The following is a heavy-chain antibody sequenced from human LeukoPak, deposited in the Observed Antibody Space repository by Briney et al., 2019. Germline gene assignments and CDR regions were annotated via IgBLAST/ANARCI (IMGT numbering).Heavy chain of an antibody. D-gene: IGHD6-19*01. J-gene: IGHJ4*02. V-gene: IGHV3-74*01. CDR3: ARGPPYSSGCPDY. CDR2: INSDGTSK. CDR1: GFTFSSYW. Sequence: WGSLRLSCVASGFTFSSYWMHWVRQAPGKGLVWISRINSDGTSKNYAGSVKGRFTISRDNAKNTLYLQMNSLRAEDTAVYYCARGPPYSSGCPDYWGQGNLVTVSS.